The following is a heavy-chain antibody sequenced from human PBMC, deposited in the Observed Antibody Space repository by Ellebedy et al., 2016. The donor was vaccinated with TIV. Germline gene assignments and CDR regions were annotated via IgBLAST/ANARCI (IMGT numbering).Heavy chain of an antibody. J-gene: IGHJ4*02. CDR3: ASHDILTGYSIRPLDY. CDR1: GYTFTGYY. V-gene: IGHV1-2*02. CDR2: INPNSGGT. D-gene: IGHD3-9*01. Sequence: ASVKVSXKASGYTFTGYYMHWVRQAPGQGLEWMGWINPNSGGTNYAQKFQGRVTMTRDTSISTAYMELSRLRSDDTAVYYCASHDILTGYSIRPLDYWGQGTLVTVSS.